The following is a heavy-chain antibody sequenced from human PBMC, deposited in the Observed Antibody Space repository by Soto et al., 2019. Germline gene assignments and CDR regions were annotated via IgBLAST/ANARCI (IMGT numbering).Heavy chain of an antibody. D-gene: IGHD1-7*01. V-gene: IGHV3-23*01. CDR3: VKDPTGTTRNFAY. CDR1: GFTFSSYA. Sequence: GGSLRLSCAASGFTFSSYAMSWVRQAPGKGLEWVSAISGSGGNTYYADSVRGRFTISRDNSKNTLYLQMNNLRAEDTALYYCVKDPTGTTRNFAYWGQGTLVTVSS. CDR2: ISGSGGNT. J-gene: IGHJ4*02.